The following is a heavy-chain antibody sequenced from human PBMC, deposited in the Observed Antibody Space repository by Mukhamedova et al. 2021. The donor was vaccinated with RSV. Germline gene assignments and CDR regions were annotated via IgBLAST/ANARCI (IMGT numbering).Heavy chain of an antibody. D-gene: IGHD1-20*01. CDR3: ARLHNWTPYYFDY. CDR2: IYYTGST. J-gene: IGHJ4*02. Sequence: ISSYFWSWIRQPPGKGLEWIGYIYYTGSTNYNSSLKSRVTISVDTSKNQFSLKLSSVTAADTAMYYCARLHNWTPYYFDYWGQGT. V-gene: IGHV4-59*08. CDR1: ISSYF.